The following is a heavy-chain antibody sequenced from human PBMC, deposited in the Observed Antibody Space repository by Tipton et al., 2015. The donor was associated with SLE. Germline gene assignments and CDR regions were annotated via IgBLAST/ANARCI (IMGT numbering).Heavy chain of an antibody. D-gene: IGHD6-13*01. CDR2: IYYSGST. Sequence: TLSLTCTVPGGSISSYYWSWIRQPPGKGLEWIGYIYYSGSTNYNPSLKSRVTISVDTSKNQFSLKLSSVTAADTAVYYCARVRIAAAVHYYYYYMDVWGKETTVTVSS. V-gene: IGHV4-59*01. CDR1: GGSISSYY. CDR3: ARVRIAAAVHYYYYYMDV. J-gene: IGHJ6*03.